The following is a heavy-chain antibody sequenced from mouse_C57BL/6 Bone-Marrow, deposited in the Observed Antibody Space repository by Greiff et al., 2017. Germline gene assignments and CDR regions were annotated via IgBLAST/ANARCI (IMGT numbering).Heavy chain of an antibody. V-gene: IGHV14-4*01. J-gene: IGHJ2*01. CDR1: GFNIKDDY. Sequence: VQLQQSGAELVRPGASVKLSCTASGFNIKDDYIHWVKQRPEQGLEWIGWIDPEIGDTEYASKFKGKATLTSDTSSNTAYLQLSSLTSEDTAVYYCSSCDGNYFDFWGQGTPLTVAS. CDR3: SSCDGNYFDF. CDR2: IDPEIGDT. D-gene: IGHD2-3*01.